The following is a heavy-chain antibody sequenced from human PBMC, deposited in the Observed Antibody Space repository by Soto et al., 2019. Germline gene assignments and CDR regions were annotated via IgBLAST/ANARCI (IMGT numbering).Heavy chain of an antibody. CDR3: ARVGYSSTSCYTSYGMDV. CDR2: ISYDGSNK. V-gene: IGHV3-30-3*01. Sequence: GGSLRLSCAASGFTFSSYAMHWVRQAPGKGLEWVAVISYDGSNKYYADAVKGRFTISRDNSKNTLDLQMNSLRAEDTAVYYCARVGYSSTSCYTSYGMDVWGQGTTVTVSS. CDR1: GFTFSSYA. D-gene: IGHD2-2*02. J-gene: IGHJ6*02.